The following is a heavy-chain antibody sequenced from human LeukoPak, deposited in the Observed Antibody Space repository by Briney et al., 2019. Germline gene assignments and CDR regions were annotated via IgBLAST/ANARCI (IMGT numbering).Heavy chain of an antibody. CDR3: AKDWDYGGQTADY. V-gene: IGHV3-30*02. D-gene: IGHD4-23*01. CDR1: GFTFTSYE. J-gene: IGHJ4*02. Sequence: GGSLRLACAAAGFTFTSYEMNWVRQAHGEGREWVAFIRYDGSNKYYADSVKGRFTISRDNSKNTLYLQMNSLRAEDTAVYYCAKDWDYGGQTADYWGQGTLVTVSS. CDR2: IRYDGSNK.